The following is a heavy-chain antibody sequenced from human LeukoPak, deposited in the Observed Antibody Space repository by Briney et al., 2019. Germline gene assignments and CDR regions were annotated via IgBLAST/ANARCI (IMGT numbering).Heavy chain of an antibody. CDR3: AQWGDYVWGTNDAFDI. Sequence: SQTLSLTCTVSGGSISSGDYYWSWIRPPPGKGLEWIGYIYYSGSTYYNPSLKSRVTISVDTSKNQFSLKLSSVTAADTAVYYCAQWGDYVWGTNDAFDIWGQGTMVTVSS. CDR2: IYYSGST. D-gene: IGHD3-16*01. J-gene: IGHJ3*02. CDR1: GGSISSGDYY. V-gene: IGHV4-30-4*01.